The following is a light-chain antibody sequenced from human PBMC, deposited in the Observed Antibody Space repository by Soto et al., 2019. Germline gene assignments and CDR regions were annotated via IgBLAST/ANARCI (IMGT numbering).Light chain of an antibody. CDR3: QHHISYSQP. CDR2: VAS. Sequence: DVQMTQSPPTLSASVGDRVTITCRASHSIRHYLAWYQQMPGKAPKLLIYVASTLQSGVPSRFSGSGSGSELSLTISSLQPDDFGTHFCQHHISYSQPFGQRTKVHIK. V-gene: IGKV1-5*01. J-gene: IGKJ1*01. CDR1: HSIRHY.